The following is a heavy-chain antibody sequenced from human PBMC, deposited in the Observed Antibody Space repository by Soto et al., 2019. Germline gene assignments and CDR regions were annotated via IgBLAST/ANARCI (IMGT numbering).Heavy chain of an antibody. CDR3: ARGGRLLLWFGESVGFDY. D-gene: IGHD3-10*01. CDR1: GGSFSGYY. J-gene: IGHJ4*02. V-gene: IGHV4-34*01. CDR2: INHSGST. Sequence: QVQLQQWGAGLLKPSETLSLTCAVYGGSFSGYYWSWIRQPPGKGLEWIGEINHSGSTNYNPSLKSRVTISVDTSKNQFSLKLSSVTAADTAVYYCARGGRLLLWFGESVGFDYWGQGTLVTVSS.